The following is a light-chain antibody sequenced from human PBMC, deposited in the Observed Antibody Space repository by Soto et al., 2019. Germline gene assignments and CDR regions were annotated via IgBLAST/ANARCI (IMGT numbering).Light chain of an antibody. V-gene: IGKV3-15*01. Sequence: EILMTQSPATLSVSPGDSATLSCRASRSVDTDLAWYQQKPGQAPRLLVFATSARATGVPDRFRGSRSGTDFTLTISSRQPEDTATYYCHQYYNRPPWTFGHGTKVEI. CDR3: HQYYNRPPWT. CDR2: ATS. CDR1: RSVDTD. J-gene: IGKJ1*01.